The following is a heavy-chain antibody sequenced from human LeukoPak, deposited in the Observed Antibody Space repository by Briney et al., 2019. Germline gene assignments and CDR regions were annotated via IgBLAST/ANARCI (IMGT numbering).Heavy chain of an antibody. CDR1: GYTFTNYY. D-gene: IGHD6-6*01. J-gene: IGHJ6*03. Sequence: GASVKVSCKASGYTFTNYYTHWVRQAPGQGLEWMGVINPSGGSTSYAQKFQGRVTMTRDMSTSTVYMELSSLRSEDTAVYYCARTLIPARRYYYYMDVWGKGTTITVSS. CDR3: ARTLIPARRYYYYMDV. V-gene: IGHV1-46*01. CDR2: INPSGGST.